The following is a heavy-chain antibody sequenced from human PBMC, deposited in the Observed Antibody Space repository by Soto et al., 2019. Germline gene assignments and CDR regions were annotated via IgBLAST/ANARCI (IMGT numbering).Heavy chain of an antibody. D-gene: IGHD2-2*01. Sequence: QVQLVQSGAEVKKPGSSVKVSCKASGGTFSSYAISWVRQAPGQGLEWMGGIIPIFGTANYAQKFQGRVTITADESTSTAYVELSSLRSEDTAVYYCARDLPELYQPRNWGMDVWGQGTTVTVSS. CDR1: GGTFSSYA. CDR3: ARDLPELYQPRNWGMDV. CDR2: IIPIFGTA. V-gene: IGHV1-69*01. J-gene: IGHJ6*02.